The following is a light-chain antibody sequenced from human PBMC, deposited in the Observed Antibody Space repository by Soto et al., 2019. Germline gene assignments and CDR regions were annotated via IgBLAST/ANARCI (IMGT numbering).Light chain of an antibody. CDR3: CSYAGSSIYV. CDR1: SSDVGSYNL. J-gene: IGLJ1*01. V-gene: IGLV2-23*01. CDR2: EDR. Sequence: QSALTQPASVSASLGQSITISCTGTSSDVGSYNLVSWYQQHPGRAPKLMIYEDRKRPSGVSNRFSGSKSGNTASLTISGLQAEDEADYCCCSYAGSSIYVFGTGTKLTVL.